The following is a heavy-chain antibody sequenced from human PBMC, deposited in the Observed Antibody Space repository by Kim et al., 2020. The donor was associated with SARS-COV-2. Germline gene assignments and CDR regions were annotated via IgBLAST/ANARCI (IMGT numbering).Heavy chain of an antibody. Sequence: GGSLRLSCAASGFTFSSYGMHWVRQAPGKGLEWVAVISYDGINKYYADSVKGRFTISRDNSKNTLYLQMNSLRAEDTAVYYCAKVTKVRVRGVSHYWFDP. CDR1: GFTFSSYG. D-gene: IGHD3-10*01. CDR3: AKVTKVRVRGVSHYWFDP. J-gene: IGHJ5*02. CDR2: ISYDGINK. V-gene: IGHV3-30*18.